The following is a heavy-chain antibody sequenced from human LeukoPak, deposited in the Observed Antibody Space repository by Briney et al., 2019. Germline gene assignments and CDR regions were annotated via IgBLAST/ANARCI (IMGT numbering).Heavy chain of an antibody. Sequence: GGSLRLSCAASGFTFSSYAMHWVRQAPGKGLEWVAVISYDGSNKYYADSVKGRFTISRDNSKNTLYLQMNSLRAEDTAVYYCARDNPDILTGYHHDAFDIWGQGTMATVSS. CDR3: ARDNPDILTGYHHDAFDI. J-gene: IGHJ3*02. D-gene: IGHD3-9*01. V-gene: IGHV3-30-3*01. CDR1: GFTFSSYA. CDR2: ISYDGSNK.